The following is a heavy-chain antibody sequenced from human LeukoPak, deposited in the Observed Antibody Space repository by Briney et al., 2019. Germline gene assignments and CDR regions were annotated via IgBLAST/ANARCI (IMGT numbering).Heavy chain of an antibody. CDR2: ISWNSGSV. CDR1: GFTFDDYA. CDR3: ATVGGSYSPADY. Sequence: GGSLRLSCAASGFTFDDYAMHWVRQAPGKGLEWVSGISWNSGSVGYVDSAKGRFTISRDNAKNSLYLQMNSLRAEDTAVYYCATVGGSYSPADYWGQGTLVTVSS. V-gene: IGHV3-9*01. J-gene: IGHJ4*02. D-gene: IGHD1-26*01.